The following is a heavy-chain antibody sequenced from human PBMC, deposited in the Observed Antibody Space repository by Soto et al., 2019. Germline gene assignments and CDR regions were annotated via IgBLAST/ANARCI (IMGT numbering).Heavy chain of an antibody. CDR2: ISSNGGRT. CDR3: AKYSELPYEAYLQQ. CDR1: GFTFSVYA. D-gene: IGHD1-7*01. J-gene: IGHJ1*01. Sequence: PGGSLRLSCAASGFTFSVYAMSWVRQALGKGLEWVSAISSNGGRTFYADSLRGRFTISRDNSKSALYLQMNNLRAEDTAIYYCAKYSELPYEAYLQQWGQGTLVTVSS. V-gene: IGHV3-23*01.